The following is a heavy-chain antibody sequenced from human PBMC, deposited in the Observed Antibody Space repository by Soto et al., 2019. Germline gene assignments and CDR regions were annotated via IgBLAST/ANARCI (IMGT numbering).Heavy chain of an antibody. CDR3: AKMTSDSYGRNYGMDV. D-gene: IGHD5-18*01. CDR1: GFPFSSYA. Sequence: EVHLLESGGGLVQPGGSLRLSCAGSGFPFSSYAMSWVRQAPEKGLEWVSALRDSGVSPYYADSVKGRFTISRDNSKNTLYLQMDSLRVEDTALYYCAKMTSDSYGRNYGMDVWGPGTTVTVSS. V-gene: IGHV3-23*01. J-gene: IGHJ6*02. CDR2: LRDSGVSP.